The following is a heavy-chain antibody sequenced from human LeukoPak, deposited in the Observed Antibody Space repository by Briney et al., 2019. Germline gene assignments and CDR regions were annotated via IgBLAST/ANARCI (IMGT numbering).Heavy chain of an antibody. CDR1: GYTFTGYY. V-gene: IGHV1-2*02. CDR2: INPDSGGT. Sequence: ASVKVSCKASGYTFTGYYIHWLRQAPGQGLEWMGWINPDSGGTNYAQKFQGRVTMTRDTSISTAYMELSRLRSDDTAVYYCARGHSAWGFTNYFDYWGQGTLVTVSS. D-gene: IGHD3-10*01. J-gene: IGHJ4*02. CDR3: ARGHSAWGFTNYFDY.